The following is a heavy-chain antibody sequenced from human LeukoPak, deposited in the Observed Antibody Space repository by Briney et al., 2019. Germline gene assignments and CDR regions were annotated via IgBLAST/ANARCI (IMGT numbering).Heavy chain of an antibody. CDR1: GFTFSAYA. Sequence: GRSLRLSCAASGFTFSAYAMHWVRQAPGKGLEWVAILSNGGSNKYYADSVKGRFTISRDNSKNTLYLQMNSLRAEDTAVYYCAKSLSSTWYYFDYWGQGTLVTVSS. CDR2: LSNGGSNK. J-gene: IGHJ4*02. D-gene: IGHD6-13*01. CDR3: AKSLSSTWYYFDY. V-gene: IGHV3-30*18.